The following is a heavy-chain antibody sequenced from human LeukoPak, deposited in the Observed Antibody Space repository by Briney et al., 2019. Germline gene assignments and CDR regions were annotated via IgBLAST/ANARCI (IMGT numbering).Heavy chain of an antibody. CDR3: ARDSGPWGVFDP. J-gene: IGHJ5*02. CDR2: IYYSGYT. CDR1: GGSISSYY. D-gene: IGHD3-10*01. V-gene: IGHV4-59*01. Sequence: SETLSLTCTVSGGSISSYYWSWIRQPPGKGLKWIGNIYYSGYTTYSPSLRSRVTISVDTSKNQFSLTLKSVTAADKAVYYCARDSGPWGVFDPWGQGTLVTVSS.